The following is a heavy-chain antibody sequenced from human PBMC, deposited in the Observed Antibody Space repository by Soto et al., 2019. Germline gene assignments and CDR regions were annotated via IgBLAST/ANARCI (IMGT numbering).Heavy chain of an antibody. J-gene: IGHJ4*02. CDR3: ARSGSYGGGYFDY. Sequence: PSETLSLTCTVSGGSISSYYWSWIRQPPGKGLEWIGYIYYSGSTNYNPSLKSRVTISVDKSKNQFSLKLSSVTAADTAVYYCARSGSYGGGYFDYWGQGTLVTVSS. D-gene: IGHD1-26*01. V-gene: IGHV4-59*12. CDR2: IYYSGST. CDR1: GGSISSYY.